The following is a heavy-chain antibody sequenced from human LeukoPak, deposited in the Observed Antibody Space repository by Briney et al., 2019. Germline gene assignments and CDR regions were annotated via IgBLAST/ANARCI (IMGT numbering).Heavy chain of an antibody. CDR3: AIVFGYRSSFYDY. Sequence: PSETLSLTCTVSGGSLSSSTYYWGWIRQPPGKGLEWIGSIYYSGSTYYNPSLKSRVTISVDTSKNQLSLKLSSVTAAVTALYYCAIVFGYRSSFYDYRGEGTLVTASS. CDR1: GGSLSSSTYY. CDR2: IYYSGST. V-gene: IGHV4-39*07. J-gene: IGHJ4*02. D-gene: IGHD5-24*01.